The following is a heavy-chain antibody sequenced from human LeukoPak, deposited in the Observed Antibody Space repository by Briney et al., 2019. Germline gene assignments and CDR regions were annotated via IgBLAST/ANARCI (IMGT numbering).Heavy chain of an antibody. Sequence: TGGSLRLSCVASGFSFSSYSMNWVRQASGKGLEWVSFISGSSSTIDYADSVKGRFTISRDNGKNSLFLHMNSLRAEDTAVYYCARKNTTSSVDYWGQGTLVTVSS. V-gene: IGHV3-48*01. CDR3: ARKNTTSSVDY. D-gene: IGHD6-6*01. CDR2: ISGSSSTI. CDR1: GFSFSSYS. J-gene: IGHJ4*02.